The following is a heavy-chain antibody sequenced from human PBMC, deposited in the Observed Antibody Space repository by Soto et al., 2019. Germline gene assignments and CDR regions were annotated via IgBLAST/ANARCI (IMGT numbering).Heavy chain of an antibody. D-gene: IGHD2-15*01. CDR3: ASAPDGYCSGGSCQGFDP. J-gene: IGHJ5*02. CDR1: GYTFTSNY. Sequence: APVQVSCKASGYTFTSNYMHRVRHAPGQGLEWIGIINPSGGSTSYAQKFQGRVTMTRDTSTSTVYMELSSLRSEDTAVYYCASAPDGYCSGGSCQGFDPWGQGTLVTVSS. V-gene: IGHV1-46*01. CDR2: INPSGGST.